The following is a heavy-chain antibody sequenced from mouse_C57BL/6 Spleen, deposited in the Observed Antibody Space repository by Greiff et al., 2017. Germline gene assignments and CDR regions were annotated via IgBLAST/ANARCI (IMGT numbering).Heavy chain of an antibody. CDR3: ARYGYYYGSSSWYFDV. J-gene: IGHJ1*03. V-gene: IGHV1-53*01. Sequence: VQLQQPGTELVKPGASVKLSCKASGYTFTSYWMHWVKQRPGQGLEWIGNINPSNGGTNYNEKFKSKATLTVDKYSSTAYMQLSSLTSEDSAVYYCARYGYYYGSSSWYFDVWGTGTTVTVSS. CDR2: INPSNGGT. D-gene: IGHD1-1*01. CDR1: GYTFTSYW.